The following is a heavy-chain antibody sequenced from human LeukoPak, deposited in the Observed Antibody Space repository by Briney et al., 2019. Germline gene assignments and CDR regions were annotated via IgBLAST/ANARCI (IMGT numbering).Heavy chain of an antibody. CDR1: EYSFITHW. V-gene: IGHV5-51*01. J-gene: IGHJ5*02. CDR2: IYPDDSDT. D-gene: IGHD2-21*02. Sequence: GESLKISCKGSEYSFITHWIAWVRQMPGKGLEWTGIIYPDDSDTKYSPSFQGQVIISADKSIRTAYLQWSSLKASDTAVYYCARLDWTGGNFYSSWGQGTQVIVSS. CDR3: ARLDWTGGNFYSS.